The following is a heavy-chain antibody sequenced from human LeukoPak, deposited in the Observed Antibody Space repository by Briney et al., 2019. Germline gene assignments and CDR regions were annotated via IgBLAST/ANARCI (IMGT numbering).Heavy chain of an antibody. J-gene: IGHJ4*02. CDR2: INHSGST. V-gene: IGHV4-38-2*02. Sequence: SETLSLTCTVSGYSISTGYYWDWIRQPPGKGLEWIGEINHSGSTNYNPCLKSRVTISVDTSKNQFSLKLSSVTAADTAVYYCARAGGYCSGGSCYSPYGYWGQGTLVTVSS. CDR1: GYSISTGYY. D-gene: IGHD2-15*01. CDR3: ARAGGYCSGGSCYSPYGY.